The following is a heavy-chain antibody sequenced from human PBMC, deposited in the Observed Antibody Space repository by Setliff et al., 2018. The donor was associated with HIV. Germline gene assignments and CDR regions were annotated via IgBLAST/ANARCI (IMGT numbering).Heavy chain of an antibody. V-gene: IGHV3-7*01. CDR3: ARDSGTTIGATGPGY. D-gene: IGHD1-26*01. Sequence: ETLSLTCTVSGGSISSNNYYWGWIRQPPGKGLEGVANIKQDGSEKYYVDSVKGRFTISRDNAKNSLYLQMDSLRVEDTAVYYCARDSGTTIGATGPGYWGQGTLVTVSS. CDR1: GGSISSNNYY. J-gene: IGHJ4*02. CDR2: IKQDGSEK.